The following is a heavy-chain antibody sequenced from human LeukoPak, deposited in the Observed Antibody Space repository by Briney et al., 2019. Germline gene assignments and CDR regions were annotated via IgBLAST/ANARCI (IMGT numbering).Heavy chain of an antibody. CDR2: MYISGNT. V-gene: IGHV4-61*02. Sequence: PSETLSLTCTVSGGSISSGNYYWSWIRQPAGKGLEWIGRMYISGNTNYNPSLKSRVTISLDTSKNQFSLKLSSVTAADTAVYYCARATNQITIFGVVTRFDPWGQGTLVTVSS. CDR3: ARATNQITIFGVVTRFDP. J-gene: IGHJ5*02. D-gene: IGHD3-3*01. CDR1: GGSISSGNYY.